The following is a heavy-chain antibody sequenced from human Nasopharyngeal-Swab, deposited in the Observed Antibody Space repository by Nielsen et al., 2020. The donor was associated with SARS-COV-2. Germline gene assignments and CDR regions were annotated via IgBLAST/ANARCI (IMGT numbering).Heavy chain of an antibody. CDR1: GFTFSDSA. J-gene: IGHJ4*02. CDR2: VRSKGNNYAT. Sequence: GGSLRLSCAASGFTFSDSAIHWVRQAPGKGLEWVGRVRSKGNNYATAYSASVKGRFIIFRDDPTNTAYLQMNSLKTEDTAMYYCTRCGGCCYSGRDYWGQGTLVTVSS. V-gene: IGHV3-73*01. D-gene: IGHD2-15*01. CDR3: TRCGGCCYSGRDY.